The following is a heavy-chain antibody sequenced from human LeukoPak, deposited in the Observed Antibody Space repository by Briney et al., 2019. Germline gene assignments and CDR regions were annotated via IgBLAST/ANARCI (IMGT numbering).Heavy chain of an antibody. D-gene: IGHD4-17*01. Sequence: KPSETLSLSCAVYGGSFSGYYWSWIRQPPGKGLEWIGEINHSGSTNYNPSLKSRVTISVDTSKNQFSLKLSSVTAADTPVYYCARGDYGGSGYWSEGTLVTVSS. CDR2: INHSGST. V-gene: IGHV4-34*01. CDR3: ARGDYGGSGY. CDR1: GGSFSGYY. J-gene: IGHJ4*02.